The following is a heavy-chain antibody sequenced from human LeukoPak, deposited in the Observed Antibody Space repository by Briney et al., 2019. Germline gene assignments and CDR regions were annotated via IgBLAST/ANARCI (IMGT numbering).Heavy chain of an antibody. V-gene: IGHV4-59*06. D-gene: IGHD6-6*01. CDR3: ARVEYSSSRSRAFDI. CDR2: IYYSGST. CDR1: GGSIRSSY. J-gene: IGHJ3*02. Sequence: SETLSLTCTVSGGSIRSSYWSWIRQPPGKGLEWIGYIYYSGSTYYNPSLKSRVTISVDTSKNQFSLKLSSVTAADTAVYYCARVEYSSSRSRAFDIWGQGTMVTVSS.